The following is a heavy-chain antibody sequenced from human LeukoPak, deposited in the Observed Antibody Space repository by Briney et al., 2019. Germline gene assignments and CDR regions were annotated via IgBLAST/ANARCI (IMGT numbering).Heavy chain of an antibody. V-gene: IGHV4-59*11. CDR3: ASESRVRGILYFFDY. Sequence: SETLSLTCTLSDGSIGIHSWSWIRQPPGKGLEWIGTIHYGGSTSYNPSLKSRVTISVDRSKNRFSLKLTSVTAADTAVYYGASESRVRGILYFFDYWGRGTLVTVSS. D-gene: IGHD3-10*01. CDR2: IHYGGST. J-gene: IGHJ4*02. CDR1: DGSIGIHS.